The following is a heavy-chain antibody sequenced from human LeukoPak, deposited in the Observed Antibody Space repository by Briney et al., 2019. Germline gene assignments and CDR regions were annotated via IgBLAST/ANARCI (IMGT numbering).Heavy chain of an antibody. V-gene: IGHV3-21*01. CDR3: ARDQDSSSSGLDAFDI. CDR2: ISSSSYI. CDR1: GFTFSSYS. J-gene: IGHJ3*02. D-gene: IGHD6-6*01. Sequence: PGGSLRLSCAASGFTFSSYSMNWVRQAPGKGLEWVSSISSSSYIYYADSVKGRFTISRDNAKNSLYLQMNSLRAEDTAVYYCARDQDSSSSGLDAFDIWGQGTMVTVSS.